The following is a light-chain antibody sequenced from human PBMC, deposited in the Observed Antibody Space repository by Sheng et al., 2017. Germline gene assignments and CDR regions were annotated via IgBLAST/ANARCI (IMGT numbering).Light chain of an antibody. V-gene: IGKV4-1*01. CDR3: QQYGSSPWT. Sequence: DIVMTQSPDSLSVSLGERATINCRSSQSVLFSPNNKNYLAWYQHKPGQPPKLLIYWASTRESGVPDRFSGSGSGTDFTLTISRLEPEDFAVYYCQQYGSSPWTFGQGTKVEIK. CDR2: WAS. CDR1: QSVLFSPNNKNY. J-gene: IGKJ1*01.